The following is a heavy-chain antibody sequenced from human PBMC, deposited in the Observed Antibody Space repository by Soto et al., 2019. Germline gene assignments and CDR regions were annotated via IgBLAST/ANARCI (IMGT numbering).Heavy chain of an antibody. CDR3: ASLQYYYGSGTHTPYYFDY. CDR2: IIPIFGTA. D-gene: IGHD3-10*01. Sequence: ASVKVSCKASGGTFSSYAISWVRQAPGQGLEWMGGIIPIFGTANYAQKFQGRVTITADESTSTAYMELSSLRSEDTAVYYCASLQYYYGSGTHTPYYFDYWGQGTLVTVSS. J-gene: IGHJ4*02. CDR1: GGTFSSYA. V-gene: IGHV1-69*13.